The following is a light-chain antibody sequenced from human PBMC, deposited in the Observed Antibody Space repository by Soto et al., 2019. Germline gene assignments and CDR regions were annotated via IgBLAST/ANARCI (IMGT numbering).Light chain of an antibody. Sequence: QSALTQPRSVSGAPGQSVTISCTGTSSDVGGYDYVSWFQQHPGKAPKLMIYDVNKRPSGVPDRFSASKSGNTASLTLYGLQAEDEADYFCCSYAGRTTWVYGGGTQMTVL. J-gene: IGLJ3*02. CDR2: DVN. V-gene: IGLV2-11*01. CDR1: SSDVGGYDY. CDR3: CSYAGRTTWV.